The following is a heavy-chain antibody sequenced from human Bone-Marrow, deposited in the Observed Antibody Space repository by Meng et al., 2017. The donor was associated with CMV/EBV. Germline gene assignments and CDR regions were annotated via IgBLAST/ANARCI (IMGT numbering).Heavy chain of an antibody. J-gene: IGHJ6*02. V-gene: IGHV3-11*01. Sequence: GGSLRLSCAASGFTFSDYYMSWIRQAPGKGLEWVSYISSSGSTIYYADSVKGRFTISRDNARNSLYLQMNSLRAEDTALYYCARTQWLPTPQYYYHYFGMAVWGQGTTVTVSS. CDR2: ISSSGSTI. D-gene: IGHD5-12*01. CDR3: ARTQWLPTPQYYYHYFGMAV. CDR1: GFTFSDYY.